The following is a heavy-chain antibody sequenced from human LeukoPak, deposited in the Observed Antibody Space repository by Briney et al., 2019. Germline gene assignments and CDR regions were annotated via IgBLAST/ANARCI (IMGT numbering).Heavy chain of an antibody. CDR2: ISYDGSNK. D-gene: IGHD6-19*01. CDR3: AKDSGTVAGYFDY. Sequence: PGRSLRLSCAASGFTFSSYGMHWVRQAPGKGLEWVAVISYDGSNKYYADSVKGRFTISRDNSKNTLYLQMNSLRAEDTAVYYCAKDSGTVAGYFDYWGQGTLVTVSS. J-gene: IGHJ4*02. CDR1: GFTFSSYG. V-gene: IGHV3-30*18.